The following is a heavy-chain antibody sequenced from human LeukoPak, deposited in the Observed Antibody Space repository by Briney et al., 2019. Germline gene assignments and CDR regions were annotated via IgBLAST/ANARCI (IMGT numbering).Heavy chain of an antibody. CDR1: GGSISSSSYY. Sequence: PSETLSLTCTVSGGSISSSSYYWGWIRQPPGKGLEWIGSIYYSGSTYYNPSLKSRVTISVDTSKNQFSLKLSSVTAADTAVYYCARGYYYGSGSYFFDYWGQGTLVTVSS. D-gene: IGHD3-10*01. CDR2: IYYSGST. V-gene: IGHV4-39*07. CDR3: ARGYYYGSGSYFFDY. J-gene: IGHJ4*02.